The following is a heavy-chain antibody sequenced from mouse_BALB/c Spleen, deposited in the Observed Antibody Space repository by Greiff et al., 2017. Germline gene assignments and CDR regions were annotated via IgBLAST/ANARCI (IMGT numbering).Heavy chain of an antibody. J-gene: IGHJ2*01. D-gene: IGHD4-1*01. CDR2: INPSTGYT. CDR1: GYTFTSYW. CDR3: ARVRRELTGTY. V-gene: IGHV1-7*01. Sequence: VQLQESGAELAKPGASVKMSCKASGYTFTSYWMHWVKQRPGQGLEWIGYINPSTGYTEYNQKFKDKATLTADKSSSTAYMQLSSLTSEDSAVYYCARVRRELTGTYWGQGTTLTVSS.